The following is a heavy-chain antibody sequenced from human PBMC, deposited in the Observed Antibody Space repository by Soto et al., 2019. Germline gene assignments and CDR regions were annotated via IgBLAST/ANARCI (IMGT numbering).Heavy chain of an antibody. CDR3: ASQKLDVPAFFDY. Sequence: SETLSLTCIVSGGSISSGDYYWSLIRQPPGKGLEWIGYIYHTGITFYNPSLKSRITISADTSKNQFSLKMRSVTAADTAVYYCASQKLDVPAFFDYWGQGILVTVSS. V-gene: IGHV4-30-4*01. D-gene: IGHD4-4*01. J-gene: IGHJ4*02. CDR2: IYHTGIT. CDR1: GGSISSGDYY.